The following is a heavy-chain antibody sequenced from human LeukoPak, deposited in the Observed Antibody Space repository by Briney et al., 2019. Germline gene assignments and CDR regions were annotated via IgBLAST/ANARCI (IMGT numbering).Heavy chain of an antibody. Sequence: PGGSLRLSCSASGFDFSDFAMHWVRQAPGKGLEYVSAISGNGGSTYHADSVKGRFTISRDNSKNTLYFQMSSLRPDATAVYYCAKDLQYQEGPLWGQGIQVTVSS. J-gene: IGHJ4*02. D-gene: IGHD2-2*01. CDR2: ISGNGGST. V-gene: IGHV3-64D*06. CDR3: AKDLQYQEGPL. CDR1: GFDFSDFA.